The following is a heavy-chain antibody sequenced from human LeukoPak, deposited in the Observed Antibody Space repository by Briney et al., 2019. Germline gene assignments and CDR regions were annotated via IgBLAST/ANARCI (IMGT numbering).Heavy chain of an antibody. Sequence: PSQTLSLTCAVSGGSISSGGYSWSWIRQPPGKGLEWIGYIYHSGSTYYNPSLKSRVTISVDRSKNQFSLKLSSGTAADTAVYYCATDSSGYYPYYYGMDVWGQGTTVTVSS. CDR2: IYHSGST. J-gene: IGHJ6*02. D-gene: IGHD3-22*01. CDR1: GGSISSGGYS. CDR3: ATDSSGYYPYYYGMDV. V-gene: IGHV4-30-2*01.